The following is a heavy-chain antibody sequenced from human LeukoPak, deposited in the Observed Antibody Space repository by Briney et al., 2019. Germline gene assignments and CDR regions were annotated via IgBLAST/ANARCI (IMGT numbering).Heavy chain of an antibody. V-gene: IGHV4-59*11. D-gene: IGHD2-2*02. Sequence: PSETQSLTCAVSGVSINGHYWSWIRQPPGERLEWIGYIYDTGDANYNPSLRSRVTMSVDTSNNQFSLTLRSVTAADTAVYFCARYRRDNTYFLDYWGQGTLVTVFS. CDR1: GVSINGHY. CDR3: ARYRRDNTYFLDY. CDR2: IYDTGDA. J-gene: IGHJ4*02.